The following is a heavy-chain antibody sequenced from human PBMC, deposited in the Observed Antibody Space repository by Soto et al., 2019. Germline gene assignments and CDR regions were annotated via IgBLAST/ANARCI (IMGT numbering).Heavy chain of an antibody. J-gene: IGHJ4*02. D-gene: IGHD5-18*01. CDR1: GVSISSSDYY. CDR2: IYYSGST. CDR3: ASLVVDTAMVLDY. V-gene: IGHV4-31*03. Sequence: SETLVLTCTVSGVSISSSDYYWSWIRQHPGKGLEGIGYIYYSGSTYYNPSLKSRVTISVDTSKNQFSLKLSSVTAADTAVYYCASLVVDTAMVLDYWGQGTLVPVSS.